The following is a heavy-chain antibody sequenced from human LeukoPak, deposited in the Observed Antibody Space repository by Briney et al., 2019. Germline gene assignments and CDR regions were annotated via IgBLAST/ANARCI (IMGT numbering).Heavy chain of an antibody. CDR1: GFIFSSYA. CDR3: ARGLGSGDYVANALDF. J-gene: IGHJ3*01. V-gene: IGHV3-21*01. D-gene: IGHD4-17*01. CDR2: ISGSGSYI. Sequence: GSLRLSCAASGFIFSSYAMNWVRQAPGKGLEWVSSISGSGSYIHYADSMKGRFTISRDNAKKSVYLHMSRLRAEDTAVYYCARGLGSGDYVANALDFWGRGTTVSVS.